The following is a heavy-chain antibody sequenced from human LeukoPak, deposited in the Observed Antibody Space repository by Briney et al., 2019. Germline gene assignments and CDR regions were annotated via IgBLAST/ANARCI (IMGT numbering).Heavy chain of an antibody. V-gene: IGHV3-30*02. J-gene: IGHJ4*02. Sequence: GGSLRLSCAASGFTFSSYGMHWVRQAPGKGLEWVAFIRYDGSNKYYADSVKGRFTISRDNSKNTLYLQMNSLRAEDTAVYYCAKDPPYYYDSSGSPDYWGQGTLVTVSS. CDR1: GFTFSSYG. CDR2: IRYDGSNK. D-gene: IGHD3-22*01. CDR3: AKDPPYYYDSSGSPDY.